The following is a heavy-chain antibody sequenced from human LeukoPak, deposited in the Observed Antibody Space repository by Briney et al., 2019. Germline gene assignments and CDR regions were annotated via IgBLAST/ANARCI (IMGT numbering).Heavy chain of an antibody. D-gene: IGHD2-2*01. CDR2: IYYSGST. V-gene: IGHV4-39*01. CDR3: ARARAHIVVVPAAMDWFDP. J-gene: IGHJ5*02. CDR1: GGSISSSSYY. Sequence: SETLSLTCTVSGGSISSSSYYWGWIRQPPGKGLEWIGSIYYSGSTYYNPSLKSRVTISVDTSKNQFSLKLSSVTAADTAVYYCARARAHIVVVPAAMDWFDPWGQGTLVTVSS.